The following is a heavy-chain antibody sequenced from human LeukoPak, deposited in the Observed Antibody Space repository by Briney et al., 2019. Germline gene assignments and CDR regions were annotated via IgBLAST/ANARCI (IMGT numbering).Heavy chain of an antibody. D-gene: IGHD3-22*01. CDR3: AKAFTARPYYYDSSGYPFDY. CDR2: ISWYSGSI. Sequence: GGSLRLSCAASGFTFDDYAMHWVREAPGKGVEWVSGISWYSGSIGYADSVKGRFTISRDNAKNSLYLQMNSLRAEDTALYYCAKAFTARPYYYDSSGYPFDYWGQGTLVTVSS. J-gene: IGHJ4*02. V-gene: IGHV3-9*01. CDR1: GFTFDDYA.